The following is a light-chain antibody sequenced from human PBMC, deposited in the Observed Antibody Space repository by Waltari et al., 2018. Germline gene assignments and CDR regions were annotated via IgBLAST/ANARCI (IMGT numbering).Light chain of an antibody. CDR1: QGISSY. V-gene: IGKV1-9*01. J-gene: IGKJ4*02. Sequence: IQFTQSPSSMSASVGDRVTITCRASQGISSYLALYQQKPGKAPKLLIYAASTLQSGVPSRFSGSGSGTDFNLTISSLQPEDFATYYCQQLKSYPVTFGGGTKVEIK. CDR3: QQLKSYPVT. CDR2: AAS.